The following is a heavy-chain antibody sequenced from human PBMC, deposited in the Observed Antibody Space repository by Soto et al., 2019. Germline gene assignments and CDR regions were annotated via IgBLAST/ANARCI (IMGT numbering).Heavy chain of an antibody. CDR1: GRSISSVGYY. J-gene: IGHJ4*02. D-gene: IGHD3-3*01. CDR2: ISYTGNT. Sequence: QVQLQASGPGLVKPSQTLSLTCAVSGRSISSVGYYWSWVRQHPGKGLEWIGSISYTGNTYYNPSLENRLSISLHTSENRFYLRLNSVTAADTAIYYCARPNDYWNGYGPFDYWGQGSLVTVSS. V-gene: IGHV4-31*11. CDR3: ARPNDYWNGYGPFDY.